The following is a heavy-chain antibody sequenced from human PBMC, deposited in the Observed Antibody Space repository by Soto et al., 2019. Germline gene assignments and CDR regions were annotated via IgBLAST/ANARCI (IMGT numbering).Heavy chain of an antibody. D-gene: IGHD4-17*01. Sequence: QVQLVESGGGVVQPGRSLRLSCAASGFTFSSYGMHWVRQAAGKGLEWVAVIWYDGSNKYYADSVKGRFTISRDNSKNTLYLQMNSLRAEDTAVYYCARDGDATVVTPLVGGAGYYYYGMDVWGQGTTVTVSS. J-gene: IGHJ6*02. CDR3: ARDGDATVVTPLVGGAGYYYYGMDV. V-gene: IGHV3-33*01. CDR1: GFTFSSYG. CDR2: IWYDGSNK.